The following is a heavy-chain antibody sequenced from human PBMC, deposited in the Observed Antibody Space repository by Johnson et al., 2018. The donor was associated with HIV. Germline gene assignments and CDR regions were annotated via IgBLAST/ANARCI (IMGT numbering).Heavy chain of an antibody. D-gene: IGHD6-25*01. CDR1: GFTFSSYA. CDR2: ISYDGSNK. V-gene: IGHV3-30*04. CDR3: ASLAAQDAFDI. J-gene: IGHJ3*02. Sequence: VQLVESGGGVVQPGRSLRLSCAASGFTFSSYAMHWVRQAPGKGLEWVAVISYDGSNKYYADSVKGRFTISRDNAKNSLYLQMNSLRAEDTALYYCASLAAQDAFDIWGQGTMVTVSS.